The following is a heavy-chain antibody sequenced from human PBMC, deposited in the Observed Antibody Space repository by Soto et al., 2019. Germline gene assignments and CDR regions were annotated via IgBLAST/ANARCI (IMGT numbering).Heavy chain of an antibody. V-gene: IGHV4-59*01. CDR1: TGSSGTYS. Sequence: PSESLPFAGSGSTGSSGTYSGTWIRQSPGKGLEWIGQISHTGRTKYNPSLESRVTISVDTSRKQFSLKLTSVTAADTALYYCARDDTTGLFDFWGQGTLVTVSS. CDR3: ARDDTTGLFDF. J-gene: IGHJ4*02. CDR2: ISHTGRT. D-gene: IGHD4-17*01.